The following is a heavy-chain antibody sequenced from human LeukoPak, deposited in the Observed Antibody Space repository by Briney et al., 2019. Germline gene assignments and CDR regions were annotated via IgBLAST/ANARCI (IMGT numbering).Heavy chain of an antibody. V-gene: IGHV4-59*12. CDR2: IYYSGST. Sequence: SGTLSLTCTVSGGSISSYYWSWIRQPPGKGLEWIGYIYYSGSTNYNPSLKSRVTISVDTSKNQFSLKLSSVTAADTAVYYCARRFYDYVWGSYRFFDYWGQGTLVTVSS. J-gene: IGHJ4*02. D-gene: IGHD3-16*02. CDR1: GGSISSYY. CDR3: ARRFYDYVWGSYRFFDY.